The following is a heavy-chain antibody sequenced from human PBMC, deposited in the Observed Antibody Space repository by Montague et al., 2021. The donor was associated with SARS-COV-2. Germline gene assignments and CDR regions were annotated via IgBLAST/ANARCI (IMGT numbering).Heavy chain of an antibody. CDR2: INGDATTT. V-gene: IGHV3-74*03. J-gene: IGHJ3*02. CDR3: VKDRGTPDAFDM. CDR1: GFTLGYTW. Sequence: SLRLSCAASGFTLGYTWMHWVRQAPGKGLVWISHINGDATTTKYADSVKGRFTISRDSAKSTLYLQLDSLRAEDTAVYYCVKDRGTPDAFDMWGQGTMVTVSS. D-gene: IGHD3-10*01.